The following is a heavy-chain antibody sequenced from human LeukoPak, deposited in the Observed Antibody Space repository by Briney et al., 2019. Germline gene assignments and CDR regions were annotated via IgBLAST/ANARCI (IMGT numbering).Heavy chain of an antibody. CDR3: AKAELLWFGELPYYYGMDV. V-gene: IGHV3-30*18. J-gene: IGHJ6*02. CDR2: ISYDGSNK. Sequence: GGSLRLSCAASGFTFSSYGMHWVRQAPGKGLEWVAVISYDGSNKYYADSVKGRFTISRDNSKNTLYLQMNSLRAEDTAVYYCAKAELLWFGELPYYYGMDVWGQGTTVTVSS. D-gene: IGHD3-10*01. CDR1: GFTFSSYG.